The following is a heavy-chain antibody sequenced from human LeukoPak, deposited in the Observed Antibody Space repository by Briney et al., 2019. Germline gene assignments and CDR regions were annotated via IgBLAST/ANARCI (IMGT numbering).Heavy chain of an antibody. CDR1: GGSISSGDYY. Sequence: SQTLSLTCTVSGGSISSGDYYWSWIRQPPGKGLEWIGYIYYSGSTYYNPSLKSRVTISVDTSKNQFSLKLSSVTAADTAVYYCARARSPISSSWSNWFDPWGQGTLVTVSS. J-gene: IGHJ5*02. V-gene: IGHV4-30-4*01. D-gene: IGHD6-13*01. CDR3: ARARSPISSSWSNWFDP. CDR2: IYYSGST.